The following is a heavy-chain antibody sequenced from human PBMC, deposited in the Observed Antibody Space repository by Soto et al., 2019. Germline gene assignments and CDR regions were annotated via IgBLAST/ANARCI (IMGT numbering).Heavy chain of an antibody. CDR2: IYYSGST. Sequence: QVQLQESGPGLVKPSETLSLTCTVSGGSISSYYWSWIRQPPGKGLEWIGYIYYSGSTNYNPSLKIRVTISVDTSKNQFSLKLSSVTAADTAVYYCARGSVVRGVDYWGQGTLVTVSS. V-gene: IGHV4-59*01. D-gene: IGHD3-10*01. CDR1: GGSISSYY. J-gene: IGHJ4*02. CDR3: ARGSVVRGVDY.